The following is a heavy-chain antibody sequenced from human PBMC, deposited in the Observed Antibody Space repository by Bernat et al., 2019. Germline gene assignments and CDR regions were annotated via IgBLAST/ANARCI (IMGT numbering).Heavy chain of an antibody. V-gene: IGHV3-33*01. Sequence: QVQLVESGGGVVQPGRSLRLSCAASGFTFSSYGMHWVRQAPGKGLEWVAVIWYDGSNKYYADSVKGRFTISRENSKNTLYLQMNSLRAEDTAVYYCARAGFSGSYSNAPFDYWGQGTLVTVSS. J-gene: IGHJ4*02. D-gene: IGHD1-26*01. CDR1: GFTFSSYG. CDR3: ARAGFSGSYSNAPFDY. CDR2: IWYDGSNK.